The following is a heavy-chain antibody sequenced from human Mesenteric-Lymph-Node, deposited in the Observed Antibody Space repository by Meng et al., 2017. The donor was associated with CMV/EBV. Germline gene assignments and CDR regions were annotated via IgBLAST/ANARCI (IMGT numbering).Heavy chain of an antibody. D-gene: IGHD3-10*01. CDR3: AQGKPSAPSGDTFQH. J-gene: IGHJ1*01. V-gene: IGHV3-23*01. Sequence: GESLKISCAASGFTFSSYAMSWVRQAPGKGLEWVSGISDSGVATYYTVSVQGRFTVSRDNSKNALFLQMDSLRGEDTAVYYCAQGKPSAPSGDTFQHWGQGTLVTVSS. CDR2: ISDSGVAT. CDR1: GFTFSSYA.